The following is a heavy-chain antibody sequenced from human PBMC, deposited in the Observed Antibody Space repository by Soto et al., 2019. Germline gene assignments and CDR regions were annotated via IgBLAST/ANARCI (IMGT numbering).Heavy chain of an antibody. D-gene: IGHD3-10*01. CDR2: IYYSGST. J-gene: IGHJ4*02. CDR1: GGSISSGGYY. Sequence: QVQLQESGPGLVKPSQTLSLTCTVSGGSISSGGYYWSWIRQHPGKGLEWIGYIYYSGSTYYNPSLRSRVTISVDTSKNQFSLNLSSVTAADTAVYYCARVPPKVVGDTFDYWGQGTLVTVSS. V-gene: IGHV4-31*03. CDR3: ARVPPKVVGDTFDY.